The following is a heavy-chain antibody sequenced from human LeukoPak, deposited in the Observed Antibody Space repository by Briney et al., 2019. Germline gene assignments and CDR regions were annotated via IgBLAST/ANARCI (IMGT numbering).Heavy chain of an antibody. D-gene: IGHD2-15*01. CDR2: ISGSGGNT. V-gene: IGHV3-23*01. CDR1: GFTFSTYA. J-gene: IGHJ4*02. CDR3: AKDPPCSGGTCYGYFES. Sequence: GGSLRLSCAASGFTFSTYAMNWVRQAPGKGLEWVSIISGSGGNTFYADSVKGRFTISRDNSKNTLYLQMNNLRDEDTAVYYCAKDPPCSGGTCYGYFESWGQGTLVTVSS.